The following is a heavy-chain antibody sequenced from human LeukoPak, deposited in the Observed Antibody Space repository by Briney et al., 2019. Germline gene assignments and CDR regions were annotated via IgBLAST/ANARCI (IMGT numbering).Heavy chain of an antibody. D-gene: IGHD1-1*01. V-gene: IGHV2-5*02. Sequence: SGPTLVNPTQTLTLTCTFSGFSLSTSGVGVGGILQPPCNVPEWLALIYWDDETRYIQSLKSRLAITKNTSKNKVVLTMTNMDPVDTGTYYCAHSKTTRAYAFDIWGQGTRVIVSS. CDR2: IYWDDET. CDR3: AHSKTTRAYAFDI. J-gene: IGHJ3*02. CDR1: GFSLSTSGVG.